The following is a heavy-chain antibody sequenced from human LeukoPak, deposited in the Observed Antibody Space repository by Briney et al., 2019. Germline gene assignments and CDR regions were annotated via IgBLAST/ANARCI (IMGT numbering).Heavy chain of an antibody. CDR2: IHYSGTT. CDR1: GGSIIAYY. Sequence: SETLSLTCTVSGGSIIAYYWSWIRQPPGKGLEWIGYIHYSGTTNYYPSLKSRVTTALDTSKNQFSLKLNSVTAADTAVYYCARFGTSSSRFFDQWGQGTLVTVSS. V-gene: IGHV4-59*01. D-gene: IGHD6-6*01. CDR3: ARFGTSSSRFFDQ. J-gene: IGHJ4*02.